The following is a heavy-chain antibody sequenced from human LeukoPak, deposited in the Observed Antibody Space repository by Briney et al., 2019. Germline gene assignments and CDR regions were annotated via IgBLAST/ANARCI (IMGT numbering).Heavy chain of an antibody. CDR2: ISSSGSTI. D-gene: IGHD4-17*01. J-gene: IGHJ5*02. CDR3: ARETVTTHNWFDP. Sequence: GGSLRLSCAASGFTFSSYEMNWVRQAPGKGLEWVSYISSSGSTIYYADSVKGRFTISRDNAKSSLYLQMNSLRAEDTAVYYCARETVTTHNWFDPWGQGTLVTVSS. V-gene: IGHV3-48*03. CDR1: GFTFSSYE.